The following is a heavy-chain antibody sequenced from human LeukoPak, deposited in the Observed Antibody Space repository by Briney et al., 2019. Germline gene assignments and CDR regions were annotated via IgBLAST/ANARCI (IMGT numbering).Heavy chain of an antibody. J-gene: IGHJ6*03. CDR2: INWNGGST. D-gene: IGHD2-2*01. CDR1: GFTFDDYG. Sequence: GGSLRLSCAASGFTFDDYGMSWVRQAPGKGLEWVSGINWNGGSTGYADSVKGRFTISRDNAKNSLYLQMNSLRAEDTALYYCATVPAASNYYYYYYMDVWGKGTTVTVSS. V-gene: IGHV3-20*04. CDR3: ATVPAASNYYYYYYMDV.